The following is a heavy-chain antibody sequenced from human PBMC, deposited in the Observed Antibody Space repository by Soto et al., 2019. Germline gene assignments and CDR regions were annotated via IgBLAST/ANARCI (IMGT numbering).Heavy chain of an antibody. CDR3: APRPCGWSPFDS. D-gene: IGHD6-19*01. J-gene: IGHJ4*02. CDR2: IYWNDDK. CDR1: GFSLSTSGLG. V-gene: IGHV2-5*01. Sequence: QITLKESGPTLVRPTQTLTLTCTFSGFSLSTSGLGVGWIRQPPGKALEWLALIYWNDDKRYSPSLKARLTTTKNTSKNQVVLKMTNLHPVDTATYSFAPRPCGWSPFDSWGQGTLFPVSS.